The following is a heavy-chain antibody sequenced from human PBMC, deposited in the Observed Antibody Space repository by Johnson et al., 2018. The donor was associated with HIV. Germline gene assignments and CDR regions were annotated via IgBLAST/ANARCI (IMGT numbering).Heavy chain of an antibody. CDR3: ARDGGIPPGQYCGGGRGQGGDAFDT. J-gene: IGHJ3*02. CDR1: GFIFSSYW. Sequence: VQLVESGGGLVQPGGSLRLSCAASGFIFSSYWMSWVRQTPGKGLEWVANIKQDGSEKYYVDSVKGRFTISRDNAKKSLFLQMNSLRAEDTAVYYCARDGGIPPGQYCGGGRGQGGDAFDTWGQGTMVTVSS. D-gene: IGHD2-15*01. CDR2: IKQDGSEK. V-gene: IGHV3-7*01.